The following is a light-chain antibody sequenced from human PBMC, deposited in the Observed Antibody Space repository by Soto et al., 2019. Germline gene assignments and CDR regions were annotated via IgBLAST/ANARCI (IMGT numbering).Light chain of an antibody. CDR1: SSNIGSYI. J-gene: IGLJ2*01. V-gene: IGLV1-44*01. Sequence: QSVLTQPPSASGTPGQTVTISCSGSSSNIGSYIVNWYQQLPQTAPKLLIHSNNQRPSGVPDRFSGSKSGTSASLTISGLQSEDEADYYCAAWDDSLNGPVLFGGGTKLTVL. CDR3: AAWDDSLNGPVL. CDR2: SNN.